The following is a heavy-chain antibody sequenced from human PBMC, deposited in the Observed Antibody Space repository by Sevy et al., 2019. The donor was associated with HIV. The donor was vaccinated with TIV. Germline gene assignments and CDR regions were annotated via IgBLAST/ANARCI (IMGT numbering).Heavy chain of an antibody. Sequence: SETLSLTCTVSGGSVSSGSYYWSWIRQPPGKGLAWIGYIYYIGSTNYNPSLQSRVTISVDTSKNQFSLKLSSVTAAVTAVYYCVRHMRRGSSYFDYWGQGTLVTVSS. CDR2: IYYIGST. J-gene: IGHJ4*02. V-gene: IGHV4-61*01. CDR3: VRHMRRGSSYFDY. D-gene: IGHD6-6*01. CDR1: GGSVSSGSYY.